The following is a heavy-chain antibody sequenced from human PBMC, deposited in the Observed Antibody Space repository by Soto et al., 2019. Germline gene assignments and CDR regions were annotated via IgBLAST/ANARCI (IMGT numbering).Heavy chain of an antibody. V-gene: IGHV3-30*03. CDR2: ISYDGSNK. J-gene: IGHJ4*02. D-gene: IGHD2-15*01. Sequence: GGSLRLSCAASGFTFSSYGMHWVRQAPGKGLEWVAVISYDGSNKYYADSVKGRFTISRDNSKNTLYLQMNSLRAEDTAVYYCATPTLAADFDYWGQGTLVTVSS. CDR3: ATPTLAADFDY. CDR1: GFTFSSYG.